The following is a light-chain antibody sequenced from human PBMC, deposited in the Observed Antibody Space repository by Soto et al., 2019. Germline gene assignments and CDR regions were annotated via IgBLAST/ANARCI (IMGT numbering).Light chain of an antibody. V-gene: IGKV3-20*01. CDR1: HSVSGSY. CDR3: QQYNNRPPAT. J-gene: IGKJ1*01. Sequence: EVVLTQSPGTLSLSPGERATLSCRASHSVSGSYLTWYQQKPGQAPRLLIYGASSRATGIPDRFSGSGSGTEFNLTISSRQSEDFAVYYCQQYNNRPPATFGQGIKV. CDR2: GAS.